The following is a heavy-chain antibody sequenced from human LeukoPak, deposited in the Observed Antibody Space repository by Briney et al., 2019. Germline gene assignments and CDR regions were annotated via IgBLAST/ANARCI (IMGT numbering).Heavy chain of an antibody. J-gene: IGHJ4*02. Sequence: GGSLRLSCAASGFTFSSYSMNWVRQAPGKGLEWVSYISSSSSTIYYADSVKGRFTVSRDDSKNTLYLQMNSLRGDDTAMYYCAKDGTSYYYIDYWGQGTLVTVSS. D-gene: IGHD2/OR15-2a*01. CDR1: GFTFSSYS. CDR3: AKDGTSYYYIDY. CDR2: ISSSSSTI. V-gene: IGHV3-48*01.